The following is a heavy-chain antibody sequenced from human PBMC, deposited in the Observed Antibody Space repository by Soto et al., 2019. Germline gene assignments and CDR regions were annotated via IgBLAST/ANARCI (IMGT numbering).Heavy chain of an antibody. D-gene: IGHD2-2*01. J-gene: IGHJ6*02. Sequence: SVKVSCKASGGTFSDSTNNWVRQAPGQRPEWMGGIIPIFDTANYAEKFQGRVTITADESTSTSLMEVSSLRSEDAAFYYCARDIVVVPAAFYGLDVWGQGTTVTVSS. CDR3: ARDIVVVPAAFYGLDV. CDR2: IIPIFDTA. V-gene: IGHV1-69*13. CDR1: GGTFSDST.